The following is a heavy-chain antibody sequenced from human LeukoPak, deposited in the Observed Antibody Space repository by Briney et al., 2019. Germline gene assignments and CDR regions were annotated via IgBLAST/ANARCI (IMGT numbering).Heavy chain of an antibody. Sequence: PSQTLSLTCTVSVGSISSGDYYCSWSRQPPRKCLEWIGYIYYSGSAYYNPSLKSRVTISVDTSKNQFSLTMSSVTAADTAVYYCARAGGGFGYWGEGTQVTVSS. CDR2: IYYSGSA. J-gene: IGHJ4*02. V-gene: IGHV4-30-4*01. CDR3: ARAGGGFGY. CDR1: VGSISSGDYY. D-gene: IGHD1-26*01.